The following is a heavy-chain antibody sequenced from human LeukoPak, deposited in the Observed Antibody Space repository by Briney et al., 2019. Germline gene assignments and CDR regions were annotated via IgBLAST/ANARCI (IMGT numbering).Heavy chain of an antibody. Sequence: PSQTLSLTCTVSGGSISSGDYYWSWIRQPPGKGLEWIGEINHSGSTNYNPSLKSRVTISVDTSKNQFSLKLSSVTAADTAVYYCARGSGSGYYYVGWFDPWGQGTLVTVSS. J-gene: IGHJ5*02. D-gene: IGHD3-22*01. CDR1: GGSISSGDYY. V-gene: IGHV4-30-4*08. CDR3: ARGSGSGYYYVGWFDP. CDR2: INHSGST.